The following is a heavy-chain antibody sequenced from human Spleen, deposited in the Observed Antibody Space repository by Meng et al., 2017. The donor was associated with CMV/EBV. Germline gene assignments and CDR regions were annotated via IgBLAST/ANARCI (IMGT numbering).Heavy chain of an antibody. J-gene: IGHJ6*02. CDR1: GFTFGDYY. Sequence: GGSLRLSCEASGFTFGDYYMSWIRQAPGKGLEWVSYISKNGRTIYYADSVRGRFTISRDNAKNTLYLQMDSLRAGDTAVYYCARDGKYCSSGTCDYYVMDVWGQGTTVTVSS. CDR3: ARDGKYCSSGTCDYYVMDV. CDR2: ISKNGRTI. D-gene: IGHD2-15*01. V-gene: IGHV3-11*04.